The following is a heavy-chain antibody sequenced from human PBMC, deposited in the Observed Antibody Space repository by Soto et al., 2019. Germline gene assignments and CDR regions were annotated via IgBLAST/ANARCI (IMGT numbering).Heavy chain of an antibody. Sequence: SKTLSLTCTVSGGAISSYYWSWIRRLPGKGLERIGYIYYSGSTNYNHSLKSRVTISVDTYKNQFSLKLSSVTAADTAVYYCARGRARDLQIFDYWGQGTLVTVSS. CDR2: IYYSGST. CDR1: GGAISSYY. CDR3: ARGRARDLQIFDY. D-gene: IGHD1-1*01. V-gene: IGHV4-59*01. J-gene: IGHJ4*02.